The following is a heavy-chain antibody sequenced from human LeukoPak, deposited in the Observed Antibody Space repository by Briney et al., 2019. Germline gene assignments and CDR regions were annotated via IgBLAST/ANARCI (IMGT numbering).Heavy chain of an antibody. J-gene: IGHJ4*02. V-gene: IGHV3-7*01. CDR2: IKQDGSEK. D-gene: IGHD3-10*01. Sequence: GGSLRLSCAASGFTFSTYWMTWVRQAPGKGLEWVANIKQDGSEKYFVDSVKGRFTISRDNANNSLYLQMNSLRAEDTAVYYCVRDWVFRGTMVRGVIDYWGQGTLVTVSS. CDR1: GFTFSTYW. CDR3: VRDWVFRGTMVRGVIDY.